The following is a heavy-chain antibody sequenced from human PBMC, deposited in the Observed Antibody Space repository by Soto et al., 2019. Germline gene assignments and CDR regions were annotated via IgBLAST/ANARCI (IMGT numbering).Heavy chain of an antibody. J-gene: IGHJ5*02. D-gene: IGHD2-8*02. CDR1: GFSLSRYG. CDR2: LWSNGIKT. Sequence: SLRLSCTASGFSLSRYGLHWVRQTPGKGLQWVADLWSNGIKTSYTDSVKGRFTISRDTSKNMLYLQMNTLGAEDTAVYYGARDLNYWSLFIDRWGQ. V-gene: IGHV3-33*01. CDR3: ARDLNYWSLFIDR.